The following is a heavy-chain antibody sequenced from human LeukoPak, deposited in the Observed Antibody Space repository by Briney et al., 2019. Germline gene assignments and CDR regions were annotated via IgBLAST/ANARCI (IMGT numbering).Heavy chain of an antibody. J-gene: IGHJ4*02. CDR1: GYSISSVYY. CDR2: IYHSGST. CDR3: ARGSGAHFDY. V-gene: IGHV4-38-2*02. Sequence: PSETLSLTCTVSGYSISSVYYWGWIRQPPGKGLEWIGSIYHSGSTYYNPSLKSRVTMSVDTSKTHFSLKLISVTAADTAVYYCARGSGAHFDYWGQGTLVTVSS.